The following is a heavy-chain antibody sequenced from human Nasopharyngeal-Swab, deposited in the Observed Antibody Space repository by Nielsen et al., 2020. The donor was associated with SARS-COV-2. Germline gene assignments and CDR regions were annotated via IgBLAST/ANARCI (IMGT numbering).Heavy chain of an antibody. V-gene: IGHV4-59*01. J-gene: IGHJ3*02. D-gene: IGHD3-22*01. Sequence: SETLSLTCTVSGGSISSYYWSWIRQPPGKGLEWIGYICYSGSTNYNPSLKNRVTISVDTSKNQFSLKLSSVTAADTAVYYCARGSFWYDSSGYPAEGDAFDIWGQGTMVTVSS. CDR3: ARGSFWYDSSGYPAEGDAFDI. CDR1: GGSISSYY. CDR2: ICYSGST.